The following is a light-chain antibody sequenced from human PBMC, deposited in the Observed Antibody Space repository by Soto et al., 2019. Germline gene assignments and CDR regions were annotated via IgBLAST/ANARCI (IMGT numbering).Light chain of an antibody. CDR2: DAC. CDR3: QQYNSYPWT. V-gene: IGKV1-5*01. CDR1: QSISSW. J-gene: IGKJ1*01. Sequence: DIQMTQSPSTLSASVGDRVTITCRASQSISSWVAWDQQKPGKAPKLLIYDACRLESGVPSRFSGSGSGTEFALTLRRLQPDDFATYYCQQYNSYPWTFGQGTQVEIK.